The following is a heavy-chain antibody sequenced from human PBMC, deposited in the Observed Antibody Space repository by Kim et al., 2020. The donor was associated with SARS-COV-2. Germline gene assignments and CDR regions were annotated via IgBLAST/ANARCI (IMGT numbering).Heavy chain of an antibody. J-gene: IGHJ3*02. D-gene: IGHD6-19*01. CDR1: GFTFSSYS. Sequence: GGSLRLSCAASGFTFSSYSMNWVRQAPGKGLEWVSSISSSSSYIYYADSVKGRFTISRDNAKNSLYLQMNSLRAEDTAVYYCAREYGSGDSIAVAENAFDIWGQGTMVTVSS. CDR3: AREYGSGDSIAVAENAFDI. CDR2: ISSSSSYI. V-gene: IGHV3-21*01.